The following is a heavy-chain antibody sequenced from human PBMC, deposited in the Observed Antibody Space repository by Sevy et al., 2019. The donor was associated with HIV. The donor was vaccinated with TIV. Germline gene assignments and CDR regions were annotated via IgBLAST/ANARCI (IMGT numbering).Heavy chain of an antibody. CDR1: GFTFSSYS. CDR3: ARKLGYCSSTNCPLDY. J-gene: IGHJ4*02. Sequence: GGSQRLSCAASGFTFSSYSMNWVRQAPGKGLEWVSSISSSSSYIYYADSVKGRFTISRDNAKNSLYLQMNSLRAEDTAVYYCARKLGYCSSTNCPLDYWGQGTLVTVSS. CDR2: ISSSSSYI. D-gene: IGHD2-2*01. V-gene: IGHV3-21*01.